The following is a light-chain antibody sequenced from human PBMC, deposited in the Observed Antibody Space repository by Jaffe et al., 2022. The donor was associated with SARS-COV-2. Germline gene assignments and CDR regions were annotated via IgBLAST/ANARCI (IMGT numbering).Light chain of an antibody. J-gene: IGKJ2*01. Sequence: ETVLTQSPATLSLSPGETATLSCRASQSLSSYLAWYQQKPGQAPRLLIYDASNRATGIPARFSGSGSGTDFTLTITSLEPEDFAVYYCQQRSSWPNTFGQGTKLETK. CDR3: QQRSSWPNT. V-gene: IGKV3-11*01. CDR1: QSLSSY. CDR2: DAS.